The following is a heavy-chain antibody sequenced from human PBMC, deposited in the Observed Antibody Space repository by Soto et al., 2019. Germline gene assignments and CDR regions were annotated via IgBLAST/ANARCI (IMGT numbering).Heavy chain of an antibody. V-gene: IGHV4-34*01. CDR3: STRAYDTNGYYRFDP. J-gene: IGHJ5*01. CDR2: INHSGRV. D-gene: IGHD3-22*01. Sequence: WTWIRQSPGKGLEWIGDINHSGRVNYSPSLKSRVTISLDMSKNQFSLTLSAVTAADTAMYYCSTRAYDTNGYYRFDPWGQGTLVTVSS.